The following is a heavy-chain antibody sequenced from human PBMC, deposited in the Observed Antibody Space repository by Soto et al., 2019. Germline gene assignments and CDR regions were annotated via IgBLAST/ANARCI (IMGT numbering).Heavy chain of an antibody. Sequence: QVQLVESGGGVVQPGRSLRLSCAASAFTLSKFVMHWVRQAPGKGLEWVAVTSNDGSNTYYADSVKGRFTISRDNSKNTLYLQMNSLITEDTAVYYCARGNMDVWGQGTTVTVSS. D-gene: IGHD1-1*01. CDR1: AFTLSKFV. CDR3: ARGNMDV. J-gene: IGHJ6*02. V-gene: IGHV3-30-3*01. CDR2: TSNDGSNT.